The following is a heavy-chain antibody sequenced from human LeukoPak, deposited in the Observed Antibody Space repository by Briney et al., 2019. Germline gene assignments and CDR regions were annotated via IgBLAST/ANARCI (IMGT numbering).Heavy chain of an antibody. J-gene: IGHJ4*02. D-gene: IGHD4-17*01. Sequence: GGSLRLSCAASGFTFSNYWVHWVRQAPEKGLVWVSGIKSDGSRTYYADSVKGRFTISRDNAKNTVFLQMNSLRVEDMAVYYCSTVFDYWGQGTLVTVSS. CDR1: GFTFSNYW. CDR2: IKSDGSRT. V-gene: IGHV3-74*01. CDR3: STVFDY.